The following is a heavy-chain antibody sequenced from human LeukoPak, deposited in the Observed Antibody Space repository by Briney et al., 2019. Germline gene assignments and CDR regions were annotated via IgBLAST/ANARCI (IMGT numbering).Heavy chain of an antibody. D-gene: IGHD1-7*01. Sequence: SETLSLTCAVYGGSFRGYYWSWIRQPPGKGLKWIGEINHSGSTNYNPSLKSRVTISVDTSKNQFSLKLSSVTAADTAVYYCAYGTGSNKYYFDYWGQGTLVTVSS. CDR3: AYGTGSNKYYFDY. CDR2: INHSGST. V-gene: IGHV4-34*01. J-gene: IGHJ4*02. CDR1: GGSFRGYY.